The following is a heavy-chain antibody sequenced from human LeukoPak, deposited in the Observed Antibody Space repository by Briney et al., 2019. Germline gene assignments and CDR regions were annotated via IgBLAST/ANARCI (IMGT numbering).Heavy chain of an antibody. D-gene: IGHD4-17*01. Sequence: SQILSLTCTVSGGSISSGDYYWSWIRQPPGKGLEWIGYIYYSGSTYYNPSLKSRVTISVDTSKNQFSLKLSSVTAADTAVYYCARVRLHGDYGDYLGELSYDYWGQGTLVTVSS. CDR2: IYYSGST. V-gene: IGHV4-30-4*01. J-gene: IGHJ4*02. CDR1: GGSISSGDYY. CDR3: ARVRLHGDYGDYLGELSYDY.